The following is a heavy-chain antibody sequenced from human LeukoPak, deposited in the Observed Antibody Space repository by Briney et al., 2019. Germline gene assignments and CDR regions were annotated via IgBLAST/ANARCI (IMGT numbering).Heavy chain of an antibody. CDR3: ARHRKSSGWTFDY. J-gene: IGHJ4*02. CDR1: GGSISSYY. D-gene: IGHD6-19*01. V-gene: IGHV4-59*08. CDR2: IYYSGST. Sequence: SETLSLTCTVSGGSISSYYWSWIRQPPGKGLEWIGYIYYSGSTNYNPSLKSRVTISVDTSKNQFSLKLSSVTAADTAVYHCARHRKSSGWTFDYWGQGTLVTVSS.